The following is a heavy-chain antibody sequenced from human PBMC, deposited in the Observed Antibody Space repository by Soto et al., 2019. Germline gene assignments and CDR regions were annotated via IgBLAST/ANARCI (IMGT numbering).Heavy chain of an antibody. Sequence: PGGSLRLSCSASGFNFAAYTMSWVRLTPGKGLEWVGFIRRIAYGGTTDYAASVKGRFTISRDDSRKIVYLQMSRLKIEDTAVYYCSRSLAIDFDYWGKGT. V-gene: IGHV3-49*04. J-gene: IGHJ4*02. CDR3: SRSLAIDFDY. D-gene: IGHD6-13*01. CDR1: GFNFAAYT. CDR2: IRRIAYGGTT.